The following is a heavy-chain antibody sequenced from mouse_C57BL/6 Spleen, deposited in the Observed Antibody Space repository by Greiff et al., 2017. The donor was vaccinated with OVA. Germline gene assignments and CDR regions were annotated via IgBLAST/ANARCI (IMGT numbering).Heavy chain of an antibody. CDR3: APYYGSLYYAMDY. CDR1: GFNIKDYY. J-gene: IGHJ4*01. D-gene: IGHD1-1*01. CDR2: IDPEDGET. V-gene: IGHV14-2*01. Sequence: DVQLQESGAELVKPGASVKLSCTASGFNIKDYYMHWVKQRTEQGLEWIGRIDPEDGETKYAPKFQGKATITADTSSNTAYLQLSSLTSEDTAVYYCAPYYGSLYYAMDYWGQGTSVTVSS.